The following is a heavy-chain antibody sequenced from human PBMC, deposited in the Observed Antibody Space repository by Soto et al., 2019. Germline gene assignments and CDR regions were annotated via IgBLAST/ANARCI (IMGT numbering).Heavy chain of an antibody. D-gene: IGHD4-17*01. CDR3: ANGRLYGDFLHY. Sequence: QVQLVESGGGVVQPGRSLRLSCAASGFTFSSYGMHWVRQAPGKGLEWVAVISYDGSNKYYADSVKGRFTISRDNSKNTLYLQMNSLRAEDTAVYYCANGRLYGDFLHYWGQGTLVTVSS. J-gene: IGHJ4*02. CDR1: GFTFSSYG. CDR2: ISYDGSNK. V-gene: IGHV3-30*18.